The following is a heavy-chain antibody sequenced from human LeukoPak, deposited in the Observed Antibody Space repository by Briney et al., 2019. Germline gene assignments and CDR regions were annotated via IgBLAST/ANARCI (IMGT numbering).Heavy chain of an antibody. J-gene: IGHJ5*02. CDR1: GGSFSGYY. V-gene: IGHV4-34*01. CDR3: ARVGIAAAVTGFDP. Sequence: SETLSLTCAVYGGSFSGYYWSWIRQPPGKGLEWIGEIDHSGSTNYNPSLKSRVTISVDTSKNQFSLKLSSVTAADTAVYYCARVGIAAAVTGFDPWGQGTLVTVSS. CDR2: IDHSGST. D-gene: IGHD6-13*01.